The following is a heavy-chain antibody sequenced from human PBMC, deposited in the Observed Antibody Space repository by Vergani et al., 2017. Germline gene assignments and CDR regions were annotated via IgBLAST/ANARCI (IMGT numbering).Heavy chain of an antibody. CDR3: ARTGEVWFGELEYYYYGMDV. J-gene: IGHJ6*02. D-gene: IGHD3-10*01. Sequence: QVQLVQSGAEVKKPGSSVKVSCKASGGTFSSYAISWVRQAPGQGLEWMGRIIPIFGTANYAQQFQGRVTITADESTSTAYMELSRMRSEDTAVYYGARTGEVWFGELEYYYYGMDVWGQGTTVTVSS. V-gene: IGHV1-69*18. CDR1: GGTFSSYA. CDR2: IIPIFGTA.